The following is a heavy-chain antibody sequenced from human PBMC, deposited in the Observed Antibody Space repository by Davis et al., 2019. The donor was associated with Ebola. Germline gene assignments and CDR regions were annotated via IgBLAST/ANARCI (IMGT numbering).Heavy chain of an antibody. CDR3: ARQLPYYSYGMDV. V-gene: IGHV3-53*01. CDR2: IYNGGST. D-gene: IGHD2-2*01. Sequence: GGSLRLSCAASGFTSNVYWMSWVRQAPGKGLEWVSVIYNGGSTYYADSVKGRFTISRDNSKNTLYLQMNSLRAEDTAVYFCARQLPYYSYGMDVWGQGTTVTVSS. CDR1: GFTSNVYW. J-gene: IGHJ6*02.